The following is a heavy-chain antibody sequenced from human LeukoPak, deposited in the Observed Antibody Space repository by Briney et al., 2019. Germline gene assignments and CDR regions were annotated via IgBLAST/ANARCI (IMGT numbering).Heavy chain of an antibody. J-gene: IGHJ4*02. V-gene: IGHV4-38-2*02. D-gene: IGHD1-26*01. Sequence: SETLSLTCTVSGYSISSGYYWGWIRQPPGKGLEWIGSLYHSGNTYYNPSLKSRLTISVDTSKNQFYLKLSCMTAADTAVYYCARGISTSGTDYWGQGTLVTVSS. CDR3: ARGISTSGTDY. CDR1: GYSISSGYY. CDR2: LYHSGNT.